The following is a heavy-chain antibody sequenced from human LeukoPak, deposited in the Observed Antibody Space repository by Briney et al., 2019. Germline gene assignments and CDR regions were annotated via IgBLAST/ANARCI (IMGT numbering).Heavy chain of an antibody. CDR3: ARLHDYGGLGVWFDP. CDR2: IYYSGST. CDR1: GGSISSYY. D-gene: IGHD4-23*01. V-gene: IGHV4-59*06. Sequence: SETLSLTCTVSGGSISSYYWSWIRQHPGKGLEWIGYIYYSGSTYYNPSLKSRVTISVDTSKNQFSLKLSSVTAADTAVYYCARLHDYGGLGVWFDPWGQGTLVTVSS. J-gene: IGHJ5*02.